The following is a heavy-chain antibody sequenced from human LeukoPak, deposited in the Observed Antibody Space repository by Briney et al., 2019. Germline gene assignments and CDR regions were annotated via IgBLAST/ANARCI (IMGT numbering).Heavy chain of an antibody. Sequence: TGGSLRLSCAASGFTISSYSVNWVRQAPGKGLEWVSSISSSSSYIYYADSVKGRFTISRDNAKNSLYLQMNSLRAEDTAVYYCARLGYCSSTSCYPHSFDIWGQGTMVTVSS. CDR3: ARLGYCSSTSCYPHSFDI. V-gene: IGHV3-21*01. J-gene: IGHJ3*02. CDR1: GFTISSYS. D-gene: IGHD2-2*01. CDR2: ISSSSSYI.